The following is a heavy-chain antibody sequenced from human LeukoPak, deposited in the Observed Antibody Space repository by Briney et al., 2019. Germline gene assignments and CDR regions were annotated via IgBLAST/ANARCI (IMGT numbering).Heavy chain of an antibody. CDR2: ISTYNYNT. D-gene: IGHD3-10*01. J-gene: IGHJ4*02. CDR1: GYTFTNFG. CDR3: ARHGNYYGSGHYFDN. Sequence: ASVKVSCKTSGYTFTNFGISWVRQAPGQGLEWMGWISTYNYNTDYSQNLQGRVSMTTDASTTTAYMELRSLRSDDTAVYYCARHGNYYGSGHYFDNWGQGTLDTVSS. V-gene: IGHV1-18*01.